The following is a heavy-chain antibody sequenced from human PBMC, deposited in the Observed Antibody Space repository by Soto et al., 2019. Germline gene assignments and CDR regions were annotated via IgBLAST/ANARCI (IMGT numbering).Heavy chain of an antibody. CDR1: GFTFSSYW. J-gene: IGHJ5*02. V-gene: IGHV3-74*01. CDR3: ARELYDLWSGFYWFYP. D-gene: IGHD3-3*01. CDR2: INSDGSST. Sequence: GGSLRLSCAASGFTFSSYWMHWVRPAPGKGLVWVSRINSDGSSTRYAESVKGRFNNSRDNAKNTLYLQMNSLRAVVMAVYYCARELYDLWSGFYWFYPWGQGTLVTVTS.